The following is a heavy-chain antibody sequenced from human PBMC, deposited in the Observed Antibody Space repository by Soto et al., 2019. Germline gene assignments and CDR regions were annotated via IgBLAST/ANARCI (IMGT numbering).Heavy chain of an antibody. V-gene: IGHV1-69*06. D-gene: IGHD2-2*01. Sequence: QVQLVQSGAEVKKPGSSVKVSCKASGGTFSSYAISWVRQAPGQGLEWMGGIIPIFGTANYAQKFQGRVTITADKSTSTAYMELSSLRSEDTAVYYCARGGGDIVVVPAATALWYYGMDVWGQWTTVTVSS. CDR1: GGTFSSYA. CDR3: ARGGGDIVVVPAATALWYYGMDV. CDR2: IIPIFGTA. J-gene: IGHJ6*02.